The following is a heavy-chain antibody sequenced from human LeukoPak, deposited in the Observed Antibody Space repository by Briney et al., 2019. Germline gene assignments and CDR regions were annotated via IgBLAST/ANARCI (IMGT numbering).Heavy chain of an antibody. CDR1: GYTLTGYY. J-gene: IGHJ4*02. CDR2: INPNSGGT. V-gene: IGHV1-2*02. Sequence: ASVKVSCKASGYTLTGYYMHWVRQAPGQGLEWMGWINPNSGGTNSAQKFQGRVTMTRDTSISTAYMELSRLRPDDTAVYYCASARGYSGYDSLDCWGQGTLVTVSS. D-gene: IGHD5-12*01. CDR3: ASARGYSGYDSLDC.